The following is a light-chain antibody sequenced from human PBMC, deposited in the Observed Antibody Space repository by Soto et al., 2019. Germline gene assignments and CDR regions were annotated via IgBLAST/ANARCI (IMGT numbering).Light chain of an antibody. CDR3: QQTYSAPPWT. CDR2: AAS. Sequence: DIQMTQSPTSLSASVGDRVTISCRASQSISSYLSWYQQKPGKAPRLLIYAASSVQSGVPPRFSGSGSGTDFILTISSLRPEDIATYFCQQTYSAPPWTFGQGTKVDIK. CDR1: QSISSY. J-gene: IGKJ1*01. V-gene: IGKV1-39*01.